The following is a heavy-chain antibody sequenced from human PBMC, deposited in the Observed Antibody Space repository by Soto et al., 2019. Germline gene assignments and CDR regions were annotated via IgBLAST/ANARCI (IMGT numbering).Heavy chain of an antibody. CDR3: AREAYGDYVYYYYYYMDV. D-gene: IGHD4-17*01. CDR2: ISSSGSTI. J-gene: IGHJ6*03. Sequence: QVQLVESGGGLVKPGGSLRLSCAASGFTFSDYYMSWFRQAPGKGLEWVSYISSSGSTIYYADPVKGRFTISRDNAKNSLYLQMNSLRAEDTAVYYCAREAYGDYVYYYYYYMDVWGKGTTVTVSS. CDR1: GFTFSDYY. V-gene: IGHV3-11*01.